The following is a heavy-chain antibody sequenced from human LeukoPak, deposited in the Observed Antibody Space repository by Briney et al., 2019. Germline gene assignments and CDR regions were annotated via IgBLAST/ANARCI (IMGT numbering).Heavy chain of an antibody. J-gene: IGHJ3*02. Sequence: ASVKVSCKAPGYTFTDYYIHWVRQAPGQGLEWMGWINPHNGGTKFAQRFQGRVTLTRDTSITTAHMEVTRLISDDTATYYCARRAGGSSGSNFAFDIWGQGTMVTVSS. CDR1: GYTFTDYY. CDR2: INPHNGGT. D-gene: IGHD3-22*01. CDR3: ARRAGGSSGSNFAFDI. V-gene: IGHV1-2*02.